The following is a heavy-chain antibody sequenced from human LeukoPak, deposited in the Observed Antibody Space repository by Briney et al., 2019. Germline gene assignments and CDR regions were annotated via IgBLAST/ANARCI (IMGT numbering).Heavy chain of an antibody. V-gene: IGHV3-23*01. CDR1: GFTFSSYG. CDR3: AKANYCSGGSCYYYYYYMDV. Sequence: SGGSLRLSCAASGFTFSSYGMSWVRQAPGKGLEWVSAISGSGGSTYYADSVKGRFTISRDNSKNTLYLQMNSLRAEDTAVYYCAKANYCSGGSCYYYYYYMDVWGRGTTVTISS. J-gene: IGHJ6*03. D-gene: IGHD2-15*01. CDR2: ISGSGGST.